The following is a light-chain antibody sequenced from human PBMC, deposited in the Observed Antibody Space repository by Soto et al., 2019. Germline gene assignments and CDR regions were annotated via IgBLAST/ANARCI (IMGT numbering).Light chain of an antibody. CDR1: NVGSRS. Sequence: SYELTQPPSVSVAPGETARISCGGNNVGSRSVHWYQQKPGQAPFLVIYYDSERPSGIPERFSGSNSGNTATLIISRVEGGDEADYYCQVLEATGDQVVLGGGTKLTVL. CDR2: YDS. V-gene: IGLV3-21*01. J-gene: IGLJ2*01. CDR3: QVLEATGDQVV.